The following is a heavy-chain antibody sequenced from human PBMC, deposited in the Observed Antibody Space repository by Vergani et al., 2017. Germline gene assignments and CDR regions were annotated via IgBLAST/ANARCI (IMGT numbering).Heavy chain of an antibody. D-gene: IGHD1-20*01. Sequence: EVQLVESGGGLVQPGRSLRLSCTASGFTFGDYVMTWVRQAPGKGLEWVGFIRSKAYGGTTQYAASVKGRLTISSDSSKTIAFRQMNSLKTEDTSVDYCTGRYNWKYYFDYWGQGTLVTVSS. V-gene: IGHV3-49*04. CDR2: IRSKAYGGTT. J-gene: IGHJ4*02. CDR3: TGRYNWKYYFDY. CDR1: GFTFGDYV.